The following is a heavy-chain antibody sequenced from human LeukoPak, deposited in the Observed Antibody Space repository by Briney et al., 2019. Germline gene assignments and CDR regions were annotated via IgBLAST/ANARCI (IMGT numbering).Heavy chain of an antibody. D-gene: IGHD2-2*01. Sequence: GASVKVSCKASGGTFSSYAISRVRQAPGQGLEWMGGIIPIFGTANYAQKFQGRVTITTDESTSTAYMELSSLRSEDTAVYYCARASVSRYCSCTSCLKDGRNYYYYYMDVWGKGTTVTVSS. J-gene: IGHJ6*03. CDR1: GGTFSSYA. CDR2: IIPIFGTA. CDR3: ARASVSRYCSCTSCLKDGRNYYYYYMDV. V-gene: IGHV1-69*05.